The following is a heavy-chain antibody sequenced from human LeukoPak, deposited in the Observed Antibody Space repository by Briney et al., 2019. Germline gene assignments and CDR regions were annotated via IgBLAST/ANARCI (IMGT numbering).Heavy chain of an antibody. V-gene: IGHV3-33*05. D-gene: IGHD1-1*01. Sequence: GGSLRLSCAASGFTFSTYGMHWVRQAPGKGLEWVAVILYDGTITYYEDSVKGRFTISRDNSINTLYLQMNSLRAEDTALYYCARERNDHRFSGDAFQIWGQGTMVTVSP. CDR1: GFTFSTYG. CDR3: ARERNDHRFSGDAFQI. J-gene: IGHJ3*02. CDR2: ILYDGTIT.